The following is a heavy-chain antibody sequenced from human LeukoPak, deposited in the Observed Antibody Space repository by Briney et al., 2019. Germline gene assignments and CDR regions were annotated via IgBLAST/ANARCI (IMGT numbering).Heavy chain of an antibody. D-gene: IGHD4-11*01. CDR3: AKDNSALYYYYGVDV. Sequence: PGGSLRLSCAASGFTFSSYAMSWVRQAPGKGLEWVSAISGSGGSTYYADSVKGRFTISRDNSKNTLYLQMNSLRAEDTAVYYCAKDNSALYYYYGVDVWGQGTTVTVSS. CDR2: ISGSGGST. CDR1: GFTFSSYA. J-gene: IGHJ6*02. V-gene: IGHV3-23*01.